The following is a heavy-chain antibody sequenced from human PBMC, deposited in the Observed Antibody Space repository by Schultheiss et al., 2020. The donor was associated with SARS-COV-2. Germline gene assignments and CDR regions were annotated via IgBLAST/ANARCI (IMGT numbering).Heavy chain of an antibody. D-gene: IGHD4-11*01. CDR2: ISYDGSNK. Sequence: GESLKISCAASGFTFSSYAMHWVRQAPGKGLEWVAVISYDGSNKYYADSVKGRFTISRDNAKNSLYLQMNSLRAEDTAVYYCAKGLDPHAFDIWGQGTMVTVSS. V-gene: IGHV3-30*04. CDR1: GFTFSSYA. CDR3: AKGLDPHAFDI. J-gene: IGHJ3*02.